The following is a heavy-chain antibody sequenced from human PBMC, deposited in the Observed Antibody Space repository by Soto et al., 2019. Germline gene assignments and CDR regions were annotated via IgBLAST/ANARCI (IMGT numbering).Heavy chain of an antibody. Sequence: GASVKVSCKASGGTFSSYAISWVRQAPGQGLEWMGGIIPIFGTANYAQKFQGRATITADESTSTAYMELSSLRSEDTAVYYCARGRTVTTDAFDIWGQGTMVTVSS. V-gene: IGHV1-69*13. CDR1: GGTFSSYA. D-gene: IGHD4-17*01. CDR2: IIPIFGTA. J-gene: IGHJ3*02. CDR3: ARGRTVTTDAFDI.